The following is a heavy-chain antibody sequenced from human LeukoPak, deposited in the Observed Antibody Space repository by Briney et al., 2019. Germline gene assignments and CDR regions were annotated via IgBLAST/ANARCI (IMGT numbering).Heavy chain of an antibody. J-gene: IGHJ4*02. CDR1: GGTFSSYA. V-gene: IGHV1-69*04. CDR3: ARSLGRGYSYGHDY. CDR2: IIPILGIA. D-gene: IGHD5-18*01. Sequence: ASVKVSCKASGGTFSSYAISWVRQAPGQGLEWMGRIIPILGIANYAQKFQGRVTITAGKSTSTAYMELSSLRSEDTAVYYCARSLGRGYSYGHDYWGQGTLVTVSS.